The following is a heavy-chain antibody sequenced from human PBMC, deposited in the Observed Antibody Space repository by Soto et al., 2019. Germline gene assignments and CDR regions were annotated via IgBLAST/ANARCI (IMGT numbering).Heavy chain of an antibody. CDR3: ARLRGYGNWFDP. CDR1: GGSISSSSYY. Sequence: NPSETLSLTCTVSGGSISSSSYYWGWIRQPPGKGLEWIGSIYYSGSTYYNPSLKSRVTISVDTSKNQFSLKLSSVTAADTAVYYCARLRGYGNWFDPWGQGTLVTVSS. D-gene: IGHD5-18*01. CDR2: IYYSGST. J-gene: IGHJ5*02. V-gene: IGHV4-39*01.